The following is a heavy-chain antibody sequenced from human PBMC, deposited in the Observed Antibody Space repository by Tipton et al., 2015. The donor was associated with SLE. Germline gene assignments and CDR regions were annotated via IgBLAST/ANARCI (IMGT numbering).Heavy chain of an antibody. CDR1: GGPISGYY. Sequence: TLSLTCTVSGGPISGYYWSWIRQPPGKGLEWIGEINHSGSTNYNPSLKSRVTISVDTSKNQFSLKLSSVTAADTAVYYCARDFQTIFGVVIIRYFDYWGQGTLVTVSS. D-gene: IGHD3-3*01. V-gene: IGHV4-34*01. CDR3: ARDFQTIFGVVIIRYFDY. J-gene: IGHJ4*02. CDR2: INHSGST.